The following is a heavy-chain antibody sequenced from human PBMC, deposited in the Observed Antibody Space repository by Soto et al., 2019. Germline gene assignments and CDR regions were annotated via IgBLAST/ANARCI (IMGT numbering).Heavy chain of an antibody. J-gene: IGHJ6*02. D-gene: IGHD6-13*01. Sequence: PGGSLRLSCAASGFTFSSYAMHWVRQAPGKGLEWVAVISYDGSNKYYADSVKGRFTISRDNSKNTLYLQMNSLRAEDTAVYYCARAGSRSVWHYYYYGMDVWGQGTTVTVSS. CDR1: GFTFSSYA. V-gene: IGHV3-30-3*01. CDR2: ISYDGSNK. CDR3: ARAGSRSVWHYYYYGMDV.